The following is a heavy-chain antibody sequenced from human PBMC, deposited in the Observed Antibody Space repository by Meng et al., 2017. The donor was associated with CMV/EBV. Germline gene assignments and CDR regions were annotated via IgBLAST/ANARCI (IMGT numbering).Heavy chain of an antibody. CDR1: GFTFSSYE. D-gene: IGHD3-10*01. J-gene: IGHJ6*02. V-gene: IGHV3-48*03. CDR2: ISSSGSTI. Sequence: GESLKISCAASGFTFSSYEMNWVRQAPGKGLEWVSYISSSGSTIYYADSVKGRFTISRDNAKNSLYLQMNSLRAEDTAVYYCARDAGQTVHYGSGYGMDVWGQGTTVTVSS. CDR3: ARDAGQTVHYGSGYGMDV.